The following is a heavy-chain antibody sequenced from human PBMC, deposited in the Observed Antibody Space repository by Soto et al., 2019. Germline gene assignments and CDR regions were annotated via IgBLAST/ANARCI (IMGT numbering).Heavy chain of an antibody. CDR1: GGSISSSSYY. CDR2: IYYSGST. Sequence: QLQLQESGPGLVKPSETLSLTCTVSGGSISSSSYYWGWIRQPPGKGLEWIGSIYYSGSTYYNPSLKSRVTISVDTSKNQFSLKLSSVTAADTAVYYCARHFGKVGRYSSIDYWGQGILVTVSS. D-gene: IGHD5-18*01. CDR3: ARHFGKVGRYSSIDY. V-gene: IGHV4-39*01. J-gene: IGHJ4*02.